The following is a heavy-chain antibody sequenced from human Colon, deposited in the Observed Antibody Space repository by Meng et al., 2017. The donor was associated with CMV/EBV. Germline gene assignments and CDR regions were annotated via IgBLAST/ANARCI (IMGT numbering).Heavy chain of an antibody. CDR3: ARMRVVEFDY. J-gene: IGHJ4*02. CDR2: ISYDGNNK. CDR1: GFPFSTYA. V-gene: IGHV3-30*04. D-gene: IGHD3-3*01. Sequence: GESLKISCAASGFPFSTYAMHWVRQAPGKGLEWVAVISYDGNNKYYADSVKGRFTISRDNSKNTLYLQMNSLRAEDTAVYYCARMRVVEFDYWGQGTLVTVSS.